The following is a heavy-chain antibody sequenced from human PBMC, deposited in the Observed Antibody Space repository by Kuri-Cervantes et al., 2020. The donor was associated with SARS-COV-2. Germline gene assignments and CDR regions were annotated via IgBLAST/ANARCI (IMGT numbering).Heavy chain of an antibody. V-gene: IGHV3-48*03. Sequence: GESLKISCAASGFTFSSYEMNWVRQAPGKGLEWVSYISSSGSTTYYADSVKGRFTISRDNSKNTLYLQMNSLRAEDTAVYYCAKDLTIAVAGFNWYFDLWGRGTLVTVSS. CDR2: ISSSGSTT. J-gene: IGHJ2*01. CDR3: AKDLTIAVAGFNWYFDL. CDR1: GFTFSSYE. D-gene: IGHD6-19*01.